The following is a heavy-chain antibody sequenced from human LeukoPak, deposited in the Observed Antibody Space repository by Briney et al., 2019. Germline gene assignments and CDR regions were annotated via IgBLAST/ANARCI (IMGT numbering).Heavy chain of an antibody. CDR3: ARDGGYCSGGSCTASLLNY. Sequence: PSQTLSLTCTVSVGSISSGDYSWSWIRQPPGKGLEWIGYIYYNGSTYYNPSLKSRVTISVDTSKNQFSLKLSPVTAADTDVYYCARDGGYCSGGSCTASLLNYWGQGTLVTVSS. D-gene: IGHD2-15*01. CDR1: VGSISSGDYS. V-gene: IGHV4-30-4*08. J-gene: IGHJ4*02. CDR2: IYYNGST.